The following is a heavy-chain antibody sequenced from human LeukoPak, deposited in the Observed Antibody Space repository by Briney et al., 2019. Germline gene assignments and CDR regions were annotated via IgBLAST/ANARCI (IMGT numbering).Heavy chain of an antibody. CDR3: AKGSRGYSYGYTDV. V-gene: IGHV3-9*01. D-gene: IGHD5-18*01. Sequence: PGGSLRLSCAASGFTFADYAMHWVRQVPGKGLEWVSGITWNSGSIGYADSVKGRFTISRDNSKNSLYLQMNSLRAEDTALYYCAKGSRGYSYGYTDVWGKGTTVTVSS. J-gene: IGHJ6*03. CDR2: ITWNSGSI. CDR1: GFTFADYA.